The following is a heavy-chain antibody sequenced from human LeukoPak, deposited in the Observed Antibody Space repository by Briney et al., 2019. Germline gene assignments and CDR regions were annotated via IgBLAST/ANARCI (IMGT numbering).Heavy chain of an antibody. D-gene: IGHD3-10*01. J-gene: IGHJ4*02. V-gene: IGHV3-33*01. Sequence: GGSLTPSWPASGFAFNTYAMHWVRQAPGRGREWVALIWHDGSHKFYSNSVRGQFTISRDNSKNTVSLQMTDWRPEERACYYGGGQIFGSVSYPDFWGQGTLVTVSS. CDR1: GFAFNTYA. CDR2: IWHDGSHK. CDR3: GGQIFGSVSYPDF.